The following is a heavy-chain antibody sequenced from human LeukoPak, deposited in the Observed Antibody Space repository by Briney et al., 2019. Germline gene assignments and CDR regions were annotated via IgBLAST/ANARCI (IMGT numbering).Heavy chain of an antibody. CDR1: GYTFTSYY. V-gene: IGHV1-46*01. Sequence: SVKVSCKASGYTFTSYYMYWVRQAPGQGLEWIGIINPSGGSTSYAQKFQGRVTMTRDTSTSTVYMELSSLRSEDTAVYYCARDCYYDSSGYYTRYYFDYWGQGTLVTVSS. CDR2: INPSGGST. J-gene: IGHJ4*02. D-gene: IGHD3-22*01. CDR3: ARDCYYDSSGYYTRYYFDY.